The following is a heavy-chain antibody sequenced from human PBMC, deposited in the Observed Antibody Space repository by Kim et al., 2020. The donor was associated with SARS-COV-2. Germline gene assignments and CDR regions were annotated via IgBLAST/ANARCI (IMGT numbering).Heavy chain of an antibody. V-gene: IGHV1-2*02. CDR3: AXGLGGDDEADY. CDR2: INPNSGGT. Sequence: ASVKVSCKASGYTFTGYYMHWVRQAPGQGLEWMGWINPNSGGTNYAQKFQGRVTMTRDTSISTAYMELSRLRSDDTAVXYCAXGLGGDDEADYWGQGTLVTVSS. D-gene: IGHD2-21*02. J-gene: IGHJ4*02. CDR1: GYTFTGYY.